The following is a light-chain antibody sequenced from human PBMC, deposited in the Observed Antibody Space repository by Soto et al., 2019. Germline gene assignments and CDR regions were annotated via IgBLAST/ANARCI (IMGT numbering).Light chain of an antibody. CDR3: QQYGTSPPT. J-gene: IGKJ1*01. CDR2: GAS. Sequence: EIVLTQSPGTLSLSPGERAILSCRASQSVSRNSLAWYQQRPGQAPRLLIFGASSRATGIPDRVSGSGSGTDFTLTISRLEPEDFAVYYCQQYGTSPPTFGQGTKVDI. V-gene: IGKV3-20*01. CDR1: QSVSRNS.